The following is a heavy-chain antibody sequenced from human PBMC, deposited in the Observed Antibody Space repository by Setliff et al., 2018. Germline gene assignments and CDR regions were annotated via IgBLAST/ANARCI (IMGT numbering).Heavy chain of an antibody. CDR3: ARHRPNLPFDA. V-gene: IGHV4-39*01. Sequence: SETLSLTCSVSGGSISNGDYYWDWIRQPPGKGLEWIGRVYYSGDTYYIPSLLSRVTISVDTSKNQFSLKLSSVTAADTSVYFCARHRPNLPFDAWGQGALVTVSS. CDR2: VYYSGDT. CDR1: GGSISNGDYY. D-gene: IGHD7-27*01. J-gene: IGHJ4*02.